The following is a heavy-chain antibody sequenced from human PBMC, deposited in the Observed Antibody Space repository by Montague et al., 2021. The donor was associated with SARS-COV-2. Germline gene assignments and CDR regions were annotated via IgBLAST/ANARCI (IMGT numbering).Heavy chain of an antibody. J-gene: IGHJ4*02. CDR3: ARVGNYIVVY. CDR2: IFYTGSA. V-gene: IGHV4-61*01. CDR1: SDSVSSGKYF. D-gene: IGHD3-10*01. Sequence: SETLSLTCTVASDSVSSGKYFWTWIRQPPGKGLEWIGYIFYTGSANYNPSLKSRVTISVDTSNNQFSLKLKSMSAADTAVYYWARVGNYIVVYWGQGILVTVSS.